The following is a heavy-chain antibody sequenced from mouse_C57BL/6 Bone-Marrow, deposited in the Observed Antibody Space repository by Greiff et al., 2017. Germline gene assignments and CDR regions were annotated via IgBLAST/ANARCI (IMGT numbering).Heavy chain of an antibody. CDR3: EGGGYGGFAY. Sequence: EVQLVESGPVLVKPGASVKMSCKASGYTFTDYYMNWVKQSHGKSLEWIGVINPYNGGTSYNQKFKGKATLTVDKSSSTAYMELTSLTSEDSAGYCGEGGGYGGFAYWGKGTLVTVSA. J-gene: IGHJ3*01. V-gene: IGHV1-19*01. CDR1: GYTFTDYY. D-gene: IGHD2-2*01. CDR2: INPYNGGT.